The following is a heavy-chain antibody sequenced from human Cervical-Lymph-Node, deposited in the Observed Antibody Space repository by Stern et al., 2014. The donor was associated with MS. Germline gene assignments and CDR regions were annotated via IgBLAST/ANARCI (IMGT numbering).Heavy chain of an antibody. CDR1: GYTFTNYA. CDR2: IGTKLGKP. J-gene: IGHJ3*01. D-gene: IGHD6-13*01. CDR3: RAGADAFDV. Sequence: VQLVESGAGVKKPGASLKVSCKASGYTFTNYAISWVRQVPGQGLEWMGCIGTKLGKPNSDPRFKEIVTLANNTQTNTVYMELRSLRADDTAMYYCRAGADAFDVWGQGTMVTVSS. V-gene: IGHV1-18*01.